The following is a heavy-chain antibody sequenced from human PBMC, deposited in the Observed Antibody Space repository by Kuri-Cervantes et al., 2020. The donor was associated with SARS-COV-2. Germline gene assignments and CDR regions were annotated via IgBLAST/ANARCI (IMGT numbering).Heavy chain of an antibody. Sequence: ASVNVSCKASVYTFTTYGISWVRQASGQGLEWMGWISASNGNTTYVQSLQGRVIITTYSSMSTAYLALRNLRSDDTAVYYCPRAGAEVTSHFDYWGQGTLVTVSS. V-gene: IGHV1-18*01. CDR1: VYTFTTYG. CDR2: ISASNGNT. D-gene: IGHD2-21*02. J-gene: IGHJ4*02. CDR3: PRAGAEVTSHFDY.